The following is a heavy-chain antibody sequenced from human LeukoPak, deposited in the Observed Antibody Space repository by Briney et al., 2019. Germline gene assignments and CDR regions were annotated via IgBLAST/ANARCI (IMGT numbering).Heavy chain of an antibody. CDR2: ISGSSYYT. CDR1: GFTFSDYY. D-gene: IGHD2-21*01. J-gene: IGHJ3*02. V-gene: IGHV3-11*06. CDR3: ARSSSSGGGDSFDI. Sequence: GRSLRLSCAASGFTFSDYYMSWIRQAPGKGLEWVSYISGSSYYTKYADSVKGRFTISRDNAKNSLYLQMNSLRAEDTAVYYCARSSSSGGGDSFDIWGQGTMVTVSS.